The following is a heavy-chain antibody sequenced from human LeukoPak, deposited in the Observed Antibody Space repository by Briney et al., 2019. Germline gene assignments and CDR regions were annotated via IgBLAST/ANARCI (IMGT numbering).Heavy chain of an antibody. Sequence: SETLSLTCTVSGGSISSYYWSWIRQPAGKGLEWIGRIYTSGSTNYNPSLKSRVTMSVDTSKYQFSLKLSSVTAADTAVYYCARHECGGDCYYSNDAFDIWGQGTMVTVSS. CDR1: GGSISSYY. J-gene: IGHJ3*02. CDR3: ARHECGGDCYYSNDAFDI. V-gene: IGHV4-4*07. CDR2: IYTSGST. D-gene: IGHD2-21*02.